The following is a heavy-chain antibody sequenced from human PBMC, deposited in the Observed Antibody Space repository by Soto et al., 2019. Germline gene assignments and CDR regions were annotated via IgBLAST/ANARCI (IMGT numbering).Heavy chain of an antibody. J-gene: IGHJ6*02. V-gene: IGHV3-7*01. D-gene: IGHD6-6*01. CDR2: IKQDGSEK. CDR3: ARDLIVRNPYHYPMDV. Sequence: VGSLILSCAASGFTFSNYWMNWVRQAPGKGLEWVANIKQDGSEKYYVDSVKGRFTISRDNAKNSLWLQMNSLRAEDTAVYYCARDLIVRNPYHYPMDVWGQGTTVTVSS. CDR1: GFTFSNYW.